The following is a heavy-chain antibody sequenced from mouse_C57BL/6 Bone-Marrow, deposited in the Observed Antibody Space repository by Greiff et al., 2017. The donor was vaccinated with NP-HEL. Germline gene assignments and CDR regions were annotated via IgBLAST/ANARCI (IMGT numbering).Heavy chain of an antibody. J-gene: IGHJ3*01. CDR2: IHPNSGST. D-gene: IGHD2-3*01. CDR3: ARRGYYVAWFAY. V-gene: IGHV1-64*01. CDR1: GYTFTSYW. Sequence: QVQLQQPGAELVKPGASVKLSCKASGYTFTSYWMHWVKQRPGQGLEWIGMIHPNSGSTNYNEKFKSKATLTVDKSSSKAYMQLSSLTSEDSAVYYCARRGYYVAWFAYWGQGTLVTVSA.